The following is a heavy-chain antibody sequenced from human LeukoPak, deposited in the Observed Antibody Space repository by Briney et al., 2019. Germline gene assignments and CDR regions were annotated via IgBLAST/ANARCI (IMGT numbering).Heavy chain of an antibody. J-gene: IGHJ5*02. Sequence: GESLKISCKGAGSSFTSYWIGLVRQMPGKGLEWVGIIYPGDSDTRYSPSFQGQVTISADKSISTAYLQWSSLKASDTAMYYCARGGIDCSGGSCYLVWFDPWGQGTLVTVSS. V-gene: IGHV5-51*01. CDR3: ARGGIDCSGGSCYLVWFDP. CDR2: IYPGDSDT. CDR1: GSSFTSYW. D-gene: IGHD2-15*01.